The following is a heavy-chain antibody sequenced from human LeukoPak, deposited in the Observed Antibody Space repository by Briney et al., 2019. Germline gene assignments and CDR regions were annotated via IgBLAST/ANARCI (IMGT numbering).Heavy chain of an antibody. CDR3: AYSTYYYDSSGYYGLDY. J-gene: IGHJ4*02. CDR2: IKQDGSEK. D-gene: IGHD3-22*01. Sequence: PGRSLRLSCAASGFTFSSYAMHWVRQAPGKGLEWVANIKQDGSEKYYVDSVKGRFTISRDNAKNSLYLQMNSLRAEDTAVYYCAYSTYYYDSSGYYGLDYWGQGTLVTVSS. V-gene: IGHV3-7*01. CDR1: GFTFSSYA.